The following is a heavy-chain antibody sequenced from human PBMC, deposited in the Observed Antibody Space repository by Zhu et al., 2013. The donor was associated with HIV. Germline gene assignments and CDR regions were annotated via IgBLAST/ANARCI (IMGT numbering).Heavy chain of an antibody. D-gene: IGHD1-1*01. CDR2: IIPIFGTA. CDR3: AARGTGTRTRIVYYYGMDV. Sequence: QVQLVQSGAEVKKPGSSVKVSCKASGGTFSSYAISWVRQAPGQGLEWMGGIIPIFGTANYAQKFQGRVTITADKSTSTAYMELSSLRSEDTAVYYCAARGTGTRTRIVYYYGMDVWGQGTTVTVSS. CDR1: GGTFSSYA. J-gene: IGHJ6*02. V-gene: IGHV1-69*06.